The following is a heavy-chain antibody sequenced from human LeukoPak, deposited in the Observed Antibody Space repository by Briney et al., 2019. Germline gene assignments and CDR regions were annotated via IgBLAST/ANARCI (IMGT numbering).Heavy chain of an antibody. CDR1: EFSVGSNY. V-gene: IGHV3-66*01. D-gene: IGHD3-16*01. J-gene: IGHJ4*02. CDR2: IYSGGST. Sequence: GGSLRLSCAASEFSVGSNYMTWVRQAPGKGLEWVSLIYSGGSTYYADSVKGRFIISRDNAKNSMFLQMNSLRAEDTAVYYCVRDQGGAVSYWGQGTLVTVSS. CDR3: VRDQGGAVSY.